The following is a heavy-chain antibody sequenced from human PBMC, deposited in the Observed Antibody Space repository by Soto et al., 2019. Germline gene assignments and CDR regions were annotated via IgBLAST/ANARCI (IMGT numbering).Heavy chain of an antibody. V-gene: IGHV2-5*02. D-gene: IGHD2-2*01. Sequence: QITLKESGPTLVKPTQTLTLTCTFSGFSLSTSGVGVGWIRQPPGKALEWLALIYWDDDKRYSPSLKSRHTITKGTSKNQVGLTMTNMDPVDTATYYCAHRFKAGGPAAYYYWGQGTLVTVAS. J-gene: IGHJ4*02. CDR3: AHRFKAGGPAAYYY. CDR2: IYWDDDK. CDR1: GFSLSTSGVG.